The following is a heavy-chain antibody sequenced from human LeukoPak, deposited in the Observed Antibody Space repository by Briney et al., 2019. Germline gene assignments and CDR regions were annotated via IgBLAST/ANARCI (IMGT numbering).Heavy chain of an antibody. CDR2: ISINGGST. Sequence: PGGSLRLSCSASGFTFSSYAMHWVRQPPGTGREYVSAISINGGSTYYADSVKCRFTISRDNSKNTLYLQMSSLRAEDTAVYYCVKTSRGYNWNDSSYYFDYWGQGTLVTVSS. V-gene: IGHV3-64D*06. J-gene: IGHJ4*02. CDR1: GFTFSSYA. D-gene: IGHD1-1*01. CDR3: VKTSRGYNWNDSSYYFDY.